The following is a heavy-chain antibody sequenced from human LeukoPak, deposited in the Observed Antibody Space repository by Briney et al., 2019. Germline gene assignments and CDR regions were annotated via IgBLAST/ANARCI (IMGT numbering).Heavy chain of an antibody. D-gene: IGHD4-17*01. J-gene: IGHJ4*02. CDR3: AKDENDYGYHY. V-gene: IGHV3-48*04. Sequence: GGSLRLSCAASGFTFSSYSMNWVRQAPGKGLEWVSYISSSSSTIYYADSVKGRFTISRDNAKNSLYLQMNSLRAEDTAVYYCAKDENDYGYHYWGQGTLVTVSS. CDR2: ISSSSSTI. CDR1: GFTFSSYS.